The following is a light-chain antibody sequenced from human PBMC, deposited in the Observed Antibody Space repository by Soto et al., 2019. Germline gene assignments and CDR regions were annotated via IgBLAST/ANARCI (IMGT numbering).Light chain of an antibody. CDR2: DVS. J-gene: IGLJ2*01. CDR1: SSDVGNHNY. V-gene: IGLV2-14*01. Sequence: QSALTQPASVSGSPGQSITISCTGTSSDVGNHNYVAWYQQQPGKAPKLMIYDVSNRPSGVSDRFSGSKSGNTASLTISGLQAEDEADYYCSSYSTHTALVVFGGGTKLTVL. CDR3: SSYSTHTALVV.